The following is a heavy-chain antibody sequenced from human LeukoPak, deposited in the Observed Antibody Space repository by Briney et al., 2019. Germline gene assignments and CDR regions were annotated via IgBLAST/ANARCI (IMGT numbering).Heavy chain of an antibody. V-gene: IGHV4-4*02. CDR3: ARDPLDGYAFDY. Sequence: SGTLSLTCAVPGGSIRSTNWWSWVRQPPGKGREWIGEIYHSGSTNYNPSLKSRVTISVDKSKNQFSLRLTSVIAADTAVYYCARDPLDGYAFDYWGQGALVTVSS. D-gene: IGHD5-24*01. CDR1: GGSIRSTNW. CDR2: IYHSGST. J-gene: IGHJ4*02.